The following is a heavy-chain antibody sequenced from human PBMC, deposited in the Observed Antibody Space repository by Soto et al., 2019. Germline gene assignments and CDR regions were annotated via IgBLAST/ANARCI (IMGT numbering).Heavy chain of an antibody. CDR1: GGTFSSYA. CDR2: IIPIFGTA. Sequence: QVHLVQSGAAVKKPGSSVKVSCKASGGTFSSYAISWVRQAHGQGLEWMGGIIPIFGTANYAQKFQGRVTITADESTSTAYMEMSSLRSEDTAVYYCARGSIFGVGRREQNWFDHWGQGTMVTVS. J-gene: IGHJ5*02. CDR3: ARGSIFGVGRREQNWFDH. V-gene: IGHV1-69*01. D-gene: IGHD3-3*01.